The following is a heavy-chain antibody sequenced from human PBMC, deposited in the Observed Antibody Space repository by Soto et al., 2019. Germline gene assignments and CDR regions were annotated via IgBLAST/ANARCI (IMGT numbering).Heavy chain of an antibody. Sequence: SETLSLTCTVSGGSISSGGYYWSWIRQHPGKGLEWIGYIYYSGSTYYNASLKSRVTISVDTSKNQFSLKLSSVTAADTAVYYCARGRGYSYGTGWFAPWGQGTLATVAS. CDR2: IYYSGST. CDR1: GGSISSGGYY. CDR3: ARGRGYSYGTGWFAP. D-gene: IGHD5-18*01. V-gene: IGHV4-31*03. J-gene: IGHJ5*02.